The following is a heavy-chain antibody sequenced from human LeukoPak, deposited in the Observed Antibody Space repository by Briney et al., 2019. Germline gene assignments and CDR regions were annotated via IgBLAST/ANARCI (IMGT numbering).Heavy chain of an antibody. V-gene: IGHV3-11*01. Sequence: GGSLRLSCAASGFTFSDYYMSWIRQAPGKGLEWVSYISSSGSTIYYADSVKGRFTISRDNAKNSLYLQMNSLRAEDTAVYYCAREVDYYDRSRTVFDPWGQGTLVTVSS. CDR1: GFTFSDYY. J-gene: IGHJ5*02. CDR3: AREVDYYDRSRTVFDP. D-gene: IGHD3-22*01. CDR2: ISSSGSTI.